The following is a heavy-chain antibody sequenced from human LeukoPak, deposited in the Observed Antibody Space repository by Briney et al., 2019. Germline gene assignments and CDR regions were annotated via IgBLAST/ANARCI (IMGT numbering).Heavy chain of an antibody. D-gene: IGHD4-23*01. CDR2: ISSSGST. Sequence: NPSETLSLTCAVSGGSISSYYWRWVRQPPGKGVGWVGHISSSGSTNYTPPLKSRVTISIDTAKNPFSLQLNSLTAADTALYYCAKNFDDCGHSSFAYWGQGTLVTVSS. CDR1: GGSISSYY. V-gene: IGHV4-4*08. CDR3: AKNFDDCGHSSFAY. J-gene: IGHJ4*02.